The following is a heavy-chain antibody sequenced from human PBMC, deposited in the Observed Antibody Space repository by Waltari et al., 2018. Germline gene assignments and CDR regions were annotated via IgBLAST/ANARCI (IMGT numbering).Heavy chain of an antibody. V-gene: IGHV4-38-2*01. D-gene: IGHD6-13*01. J-gene: IGHJ2*01. Sequence: QVQLQESGPGLVKPSETLSLTCAVSGYSLSSGYYWGWIRQPPGKGLEWIGSLYHSGSTYYNPSLKSRVTISVDTSKNQFSLKLSSVTAADTAVYYCARLRHPIGRPPSRSIAAAGTHYTFDLWGRGTLVTVSS. CDR2: LYHSGST. CDR3: ARLRHPIGRPPSRSIAAAGTHYTFDL. CDR1: GYSLSSGYY.